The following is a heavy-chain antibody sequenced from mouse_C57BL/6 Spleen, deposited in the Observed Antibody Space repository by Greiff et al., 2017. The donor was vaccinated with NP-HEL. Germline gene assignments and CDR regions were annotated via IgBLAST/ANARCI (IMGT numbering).Heavy chain of an antibody. Sequence: EVNVVESGGGLVQPKGSLKLSCAASGFTFNTYAMHWVRQAPGKGLEWVARISSTSSNYASYYDVSVKDRFTISRNDSQSRRYLQMNNLKTEYTARYDCVREGWSNLDDWGQGTTLTVST. CDR1: GFTFNTYA. D-gene: IGHD2-5*01. V-gene: IGHV10-3*01. J-gene: IGHJ2*01. CDR2: ISSTSSNYAS. CDR3: VREGWSNLDD.